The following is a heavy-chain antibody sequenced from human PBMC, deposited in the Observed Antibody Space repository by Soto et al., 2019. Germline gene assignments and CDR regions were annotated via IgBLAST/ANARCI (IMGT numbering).Heavy chain of an antibody. CDR2: IGTAGDT. CDR3: ARSRGLELRNDFDI. D-gene: IGHD3-3*02. Sequence: VGSLRLSCAASGFTFSSYDMHWVRQATGKGLEWVSAIGTAGDTYYPGSVKGRFTISRENAKNSLYLQMNSLRAGDTAVYYCARSRGLELRNDFDIWGQGTMVTVS. CDR1: GFTFSSYD. V-gene: IGHV3-13*01. J-gene: IGHJ3*02.